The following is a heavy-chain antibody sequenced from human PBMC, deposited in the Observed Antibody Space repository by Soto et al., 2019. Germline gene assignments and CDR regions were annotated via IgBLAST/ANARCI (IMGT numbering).Heavy chain of an antibody. CDR2: LKPKSEGETA. V-gene: IGHV3-15*07. CDR1: RFNFSAAW. J-gene: IGHJ4*02. D-gene: IGHD6-19*01. CDR3: ATVPCSSGPT. Sequence: EMQLVQSGGGLVKPGGSLRLSCVASRFNFSAAWVNWISQSPGKGLEWVGRLKPKSEGETADYTAPVRGRFTISRDDSQIALHLQIDSLKAADTAVYYCATVPCSSGPTWGLGVLVTVSS.